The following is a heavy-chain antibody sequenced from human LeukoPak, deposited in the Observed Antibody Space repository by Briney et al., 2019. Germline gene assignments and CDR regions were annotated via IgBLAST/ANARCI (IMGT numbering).Heavy chain of an antibody. Sequence: SVKVSCKASGGTFSSYAISWVRQAPGQGLEWMGGIIPIFGTANYAQKFQGRVTITADKSTSTAYMELSSLRSEDTAVYYCAREPYDSSGRNWFDPWGQGTLVTVSS. CDR2: IIPIFGTA. CDR1: GGTFSSYA. V-gene: IGHV1-69*06. CDR3: AREPYDSSGRNWFDP. D-gene: IGHD3-22*01. J-gene: IGHJ5*02.